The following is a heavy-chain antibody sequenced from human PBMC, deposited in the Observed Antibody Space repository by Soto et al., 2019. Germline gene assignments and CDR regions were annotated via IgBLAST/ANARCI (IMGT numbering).Heavy chain of an antibody. V-gene: IGHV3-23*01. Sequence: GESLKISCAAPGFTFSSYAMSWVRQAPGKGLEWVSAISGSGGSTYYADSVKGRFTISRDNSKNTLYLQMNSLRAEDTAVYYCANGAAAGPFDYWGQGTLVTVSS. CDR1: GFTFSSYA. D-gene: IGHD6-13*01. J-gene: IGHJ4*02. CDR2: ISGSGGST. CDR3: ANGAAAGPFDY.